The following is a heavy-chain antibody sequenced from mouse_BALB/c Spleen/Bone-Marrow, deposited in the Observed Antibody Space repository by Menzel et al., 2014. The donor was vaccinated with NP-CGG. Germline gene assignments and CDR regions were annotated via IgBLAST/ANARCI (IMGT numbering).Heavy chain of an antibody. Sequence: DVQLQESGPSLVKPSQTLSLTCSVTGDSITSGYWNWIRKFPGNKLEYMGYISYSGSTYYNPSLESRISITRDTSKNQYYLQLNSVTTEDTATYYCARGGGSSYNYAMDYWGQGTSVTVSS. J-gene: IGHJ4*01. CDR2: ISYSGST. V-gene: IGHV3-8*02. CDR1: GDSITSGY. CDR3: ARGGGSSYNYAMDY. D-gene: IGHD1-1*01.